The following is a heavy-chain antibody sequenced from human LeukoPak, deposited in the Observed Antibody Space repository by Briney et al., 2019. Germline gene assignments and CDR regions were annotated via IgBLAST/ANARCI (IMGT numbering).Heavy chain of an antibody. D-gene: IGHD2-2*01. CDR1: GGTFSSYA. J-gene: IGHJ4*02. V-gene: IGHV1-69*05. Sequence: SVKVSCKASGGTFSSYAISWVRQAPGQGLEWMGGIIPIFGTANYAQKFQGRVTITTDESTSTAYMELSSLRSEDMAVYYCASSAELGYCSSTSCYAVGFDYWGQGTLVTVSS. CDR3: ASSAELGYCSSTSCYAVGFDY. CDR2: IIPIFGTA.